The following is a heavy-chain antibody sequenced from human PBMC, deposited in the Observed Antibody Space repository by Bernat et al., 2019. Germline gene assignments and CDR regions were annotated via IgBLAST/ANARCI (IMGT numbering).Heavy chain of an antibody. D-gene: IGHD5-18*01. J-gene: IGHJ4*02. CDR2: ISYDGSNK. CDR3: AKDWAAMVRGFYPDY. V-gene: IGHV3-30*18. Sequence: QVQLVESGGGVVQPGRSLRLSCAASGFTFSSYGMHWVRQAPGKGLEWVAVISYDGSNKYYADSVKGRFTISRDNSKNTLYLQMNSLRAEDTAVYYCAKDWAAMVRGFYPDYWGQGTLVTGSS. CDR1: GFTFSSYG.